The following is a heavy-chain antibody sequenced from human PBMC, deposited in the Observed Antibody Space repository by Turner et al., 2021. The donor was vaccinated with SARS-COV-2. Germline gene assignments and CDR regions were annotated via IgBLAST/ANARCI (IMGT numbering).Heavy chain of an antibody. CDR1: GGSFSGYY. CDR3: ARGPRVVAPTTWFDP. Sequence: VQLQPWGAGLLKPSEPLSLTCAVYGGSFSGYYWSWIRQPPGKGLEWIGEINHSGSTNYNPSLKSRVTISLDTSKNQFSLKLSYVTAADTAVYYCARGPRVVAPTTWFDPWGQGTLVTVSS. J-gene: IGHJ5*02. CDR2: INHSGST. D-gene: IGHD2-15*01. V-gene: IGHV4-34*01.